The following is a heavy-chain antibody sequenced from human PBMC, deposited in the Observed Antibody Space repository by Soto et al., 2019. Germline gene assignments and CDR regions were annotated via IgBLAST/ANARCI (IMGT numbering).Heavy chain of an antibody. J-gene: IGHJ4*02. CDR1: GFTFSSYA. CDR2: ISGSGGST. D-gene: IGHD3-22*01. V-gene: IGHV3-23*01. Sequence: EVQLLESGGGLVQPGGSLRLSCAASGFTFSSYAMSWVRQAPGKGLEWVSAISGSGGSTYYADSVKGRFTISRDNSKNTLYLQMNSLRAEDTAVYYCAKVPRHYYDSSSYNDYWGQGTLVTVSS. CDR3: AKVPRHYYDSSSYNDY.